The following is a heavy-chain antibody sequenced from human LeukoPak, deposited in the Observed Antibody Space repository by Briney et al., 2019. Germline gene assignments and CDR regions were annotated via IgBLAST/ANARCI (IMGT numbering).Heavy chain of an antibody. CDR2: MNPNSGNT. Sequence: ASVKVSCKASGYTFTSYDINWVRQATGQGLEWMGWMNPNSGNTGYAQKFQGRVTMTRNTSISTAYMELNSLRSEDTAVYYCARWGYDTDAFDIWGQGTMVTVSS. CDR1: GYTFTSYD. V-gene: IGHV1-8*01. J-gene: IGHJ3*02. CDR3: ARWGYDTDAFDI. D-gene: IGHD5-12*01.